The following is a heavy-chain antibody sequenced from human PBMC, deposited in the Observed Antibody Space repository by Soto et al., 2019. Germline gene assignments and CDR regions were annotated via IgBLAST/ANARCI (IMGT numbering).Heavy chain of an antibody. D-gene: IGHD4-4*01. CDR3: ARVGSDSNYELNGDY. Sequence: QVQLVQSGAEVKKHGSSVKVSCKASGGTFSSYAISWVRHAPGQGLEWMGGIIPIFGTANYAQKFQGTVTMTADEFTSTDYMELSSLRSEDTAVYYCARVGSDSNYELNGDYWGQGTLLTVSS. V-gene: IGHV1-69*12. J-gene: IGHJ4*02. CDR2: IIPIFGTA. CDR1: GGTFSSYA.